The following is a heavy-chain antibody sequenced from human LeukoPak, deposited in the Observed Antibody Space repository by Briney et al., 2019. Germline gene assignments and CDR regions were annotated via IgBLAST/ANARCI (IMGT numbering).Heavy chain of an antibody. D-gene: IGHD2-2*01. CDR1: GFTFSSYA. CDR3: AKDLGKVPAATPLYW. Sequence: GGSLRLSCAASGFTFSSYAMSWVRQAPGKGLEWVANIKQDGSEKYYVDSVKGRFTISRDNAKNSLYLQMNSLRAEDTAVYYCAKDLGKVPAATPLYWWGQGTLVTVSS. J-gene: IGHJ4*02. V-gene: IGHV3-7*03. CDR2: IKQDGSEK.